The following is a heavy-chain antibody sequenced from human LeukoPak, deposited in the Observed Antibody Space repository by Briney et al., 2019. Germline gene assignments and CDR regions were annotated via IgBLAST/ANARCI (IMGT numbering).Heavy chain of an antibody. Sequence: PSETLSLTCTVSDGSINGYYWSWIRQPPGKGLDWIGYMYSGGTTNYSPSLKSRVTISVDTSRTHFSLKLNSATAADTAVYYCARGERLGPDFWGQGTLVTVSS. CDR2: MYSGGTT. CDR3: ARGERLGPDF. J-gene: IGHJ4*02. V-gene: IGHV4-59*01. D-gene: IGHD1-1*01. CDR1: DGSINGYY.